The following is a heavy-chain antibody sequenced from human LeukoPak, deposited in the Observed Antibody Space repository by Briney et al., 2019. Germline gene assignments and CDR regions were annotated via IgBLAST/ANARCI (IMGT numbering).Heavy chain of an antibody. D-gene: IGHD6-19*01. J-gene: IGHJ4*02. V-gene: IGHV3-23*01. CDR1: GFTFSSYA. Sequence: LAGGSLRISCAASGFTFSSYAVSWGRQAPGTGLQWVSTISGGGGNTYYADSVKGRFTISRDNSKSTLYLQMNSLRTEDTALYYCAKVGGSGWYVDYWGQGTPVTVSS. CDR2: ISGGGGNT. CDR3: AKVGGSGWYVDY.